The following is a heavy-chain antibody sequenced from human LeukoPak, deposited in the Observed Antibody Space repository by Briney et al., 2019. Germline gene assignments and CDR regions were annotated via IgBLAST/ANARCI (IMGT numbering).Heavy chain of an antibody. J-gene: IGHJ4*02. V-gene: IGHV3-30-3*01. CDR3: ARGGSITMVRGVINFDY. D-gene: IGHD3-10*01. CDR2: ISYDGSNK. CDR1: GFTFSSYA. Sequence: GGSLRLSCAASGFTFSSYAMHWVRQAPGKGLEWVAVISYDGSNKYYADSVKGRFTISRDNSKNTLYLQMNSLRAEDTAVYYCARGGSITMVRGVINFDYWGQGTLVTVSS.